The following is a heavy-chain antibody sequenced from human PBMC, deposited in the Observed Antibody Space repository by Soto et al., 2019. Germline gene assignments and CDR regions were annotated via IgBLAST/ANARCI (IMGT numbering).Heavy chain of an antibody. V-gene: IGHV3-23*01. CDR3: AKRSNTPAAMKSPFDY. Sequence: EVQVLDSGGGLVQPGGSLRLSCAASGFTFSNYAMSWVRQAPGKGLEWVSTISDSGGSTYYADSVKGRFTISRDNSKNTLYLRMNSLRAEDTAVYYCAKRSNTPAAMKSPFDYWGQGTLVTVSS. CDR1: GFTFSNYA. D-gene: IGHD2-2*01. J-gene: IGHJ4*02. CDR2: ISDSGGST.